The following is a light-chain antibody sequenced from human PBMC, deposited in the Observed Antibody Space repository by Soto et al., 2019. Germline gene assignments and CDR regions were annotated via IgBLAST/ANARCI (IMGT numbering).Light chain of an antibody. J-gene: IGKJ2*01. CDR2: AAS. Sequence: DIQMTQSPSSLSASVGDRVTITCRASQSISTYLNWYQQKVGKAPKLLIYAASSLQRGVPSRFSGSGSGTDFTLTISSLQPEDFATYDCQQSYSTPRPCGQGTKLEIK. CDR1: QSISTY. V-gene: IGKV1-39*01. CDR3: QQSYSTPRP.